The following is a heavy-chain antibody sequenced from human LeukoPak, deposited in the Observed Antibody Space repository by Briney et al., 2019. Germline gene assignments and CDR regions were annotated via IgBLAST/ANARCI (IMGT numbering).Heavy chain of an antibody. CDR1: GYTFTSYG. D-gene: IGHD2-21*02. Sequence: ASVKVSCKASGYTFTSYGISRVRQAPGQGLEWMGWINPKTANPTYGQAFTGRFVFSLDTSINTAYLQISSLKAEDTAVYYCARDDGDYSYYYYMEVWGKGTTVTVSS. V-gene: IGHV7-4-1*02. CDR3: ARDDGDYSYYYYMEV. CDR2: INPKTANP. J-gene: IGHJ6*03.